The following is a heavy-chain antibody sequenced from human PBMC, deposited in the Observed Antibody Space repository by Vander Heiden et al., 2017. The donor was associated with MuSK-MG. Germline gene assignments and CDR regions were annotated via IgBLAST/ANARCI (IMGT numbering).Heavy chain of an antibody. D-gene: IGHD2-15*01. CDR2: ISTSSSAM. CDR1: GFSFSSYS. V-gene: IGHV3-48*01. J-gene: IGHJ4*02. CDR3: AREYSGLDY. Sequence: DVQLVESGGGLVQPGGSLRLSCAASGFSFSSYSMHRVRQAPGRGLEWVSYISTSSSAMHYADSVKGRFTISRDNAKNSLYLQMTSLRAEDTAVYFCAREYSGLDYWGRGTLVTVSS.